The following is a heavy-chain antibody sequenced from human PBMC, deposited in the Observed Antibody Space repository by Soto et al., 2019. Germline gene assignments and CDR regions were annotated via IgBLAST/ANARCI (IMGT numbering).Heavy chain of an antibody. Sequence: GVSLRLSCVASGITFGSRAMSWVRQAPGKGLEWVSAISGSGGSTYYADAVKGRFTISRDNSKNTLYLQMNSLRAEDTAVYYCAKAWQQLTPFDYWGQGTLVTVSS. J-gene: IGHJ4*02. V-gene: IGHV3-23*01. CDR2: ISGSGGST. CDR1: GITFGSRA. CDR3: AKAWQQLTPFDY. D-gene: IGHD6-13*01.